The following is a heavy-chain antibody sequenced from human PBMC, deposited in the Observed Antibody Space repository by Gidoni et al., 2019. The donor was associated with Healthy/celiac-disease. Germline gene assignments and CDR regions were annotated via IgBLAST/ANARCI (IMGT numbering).Heavy chain of an antibody. V-gene: IGHV3-15*01. Sequence: EVQLVESGGGLVKPGGSLRLSCAASGFTFSNAWMSWVRQAPGKGLEWVGRIKSKTDGGTTDYAAPVKGRFTISRDDSKNTLYLQMNSLKTEDTAVYYCTTDRDGIAVAGTDYWGQGTLVTVSS. D-gene: IGHD6-19*01. J-gene: IGHJ4*02. CDR1: GFTFSNAW. CDR3: TTDRDGIAVAGTDY. CDR2: IKSKTDGGTT.